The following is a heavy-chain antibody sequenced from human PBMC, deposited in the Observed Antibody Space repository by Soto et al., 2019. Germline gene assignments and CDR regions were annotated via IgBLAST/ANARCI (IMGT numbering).Heavy chain of an antibody. V-gene: IGHV3-48*02. Sequence: EVQLVESGGGLVQPGGSLRLSCAASGFTFSSYSMNWVRQAPGKGLEWVSYISSSSSTIYYADSVKGRFTISRDNAKNSLYLQMNSLRDEDTAVYYCARGRQGGSGNLYNWFDPWGQGTLVTVSS. CDR3: ARGRQGGSGNLYNWFDP. J-gene: IGHJ5*02. CDR2: ISSSSSTI. CDR1: GFTFSSYS. D-gene: IGHD3-10*01.